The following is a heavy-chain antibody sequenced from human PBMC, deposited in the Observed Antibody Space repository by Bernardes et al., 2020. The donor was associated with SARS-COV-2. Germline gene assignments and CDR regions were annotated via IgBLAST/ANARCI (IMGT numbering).Heavy chain of an antibody. D-gene: IGHD2-15*01. J-gene: IGHJ5*02. CDR3: ILGGTVGWSFWFDP. Sequence: ASVKVSCKVSGYTLTALSMHWVRQAPGKGLEWMGGFDPEVGETGYAQRFQGRVTMTEDTSTDTAYMELRSLRSEDTAVYYCILGGTVGWSFWFDPWGQGTLVTVSS. CDR2: FDPEVGET. V-gene: IGHV1-24*01. CDR1: GYTLTALS.